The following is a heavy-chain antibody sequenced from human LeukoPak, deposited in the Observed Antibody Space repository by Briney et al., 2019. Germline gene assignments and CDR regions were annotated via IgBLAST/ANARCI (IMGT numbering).Heavy chain of an antibody. Sequence: PSETLSLTCTVSGGSISSYYWSWIRQPPGKGLEWIGEINHSGSTNYNPSLKSRVTISVDTSKNQFSLKLSSVTAADTAVYYCARGIAAAGFYFDYWGQGTLVTVSS. J-gene: IGHJ4*02. V-gene: IGHV4-34*01. CDR2: INHSGST. CDR1: GGSISSYY. D-gene: IGHD6-13*01. CDR3: ARGIAAAGFYFDY.